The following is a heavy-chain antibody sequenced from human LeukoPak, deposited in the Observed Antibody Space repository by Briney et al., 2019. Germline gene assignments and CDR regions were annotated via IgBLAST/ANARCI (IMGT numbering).Heavy chain of an antibody. CDR1: GFTFSSYS. CDR2: LSATSSYI. J-gene: IGHJ3*02. D-gene: IGHD6-19*01. Sequence: RGSLRLSCAASGFTFSSYSMNWVRQTPGKGLEWVSSLSATSSYIYYADSARGRFTISRDNAKNSLYLQMNSLRAEDTAVYYCARDKTEQWLVLEAFDIWGQGTVVTVSS. V-gene: IGHV3-21*01. CDR3: ARDKTEQWLVLEAFDI.